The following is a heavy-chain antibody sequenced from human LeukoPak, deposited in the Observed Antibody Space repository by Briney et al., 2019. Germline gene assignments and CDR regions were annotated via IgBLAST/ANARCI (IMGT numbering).Heavy chain of an antibody. Sequence: PSETLSLTCAVYGGSFSGYYWSWIRQPPGKGLEWIGEINHSGSTNYNPSLKSRVTISVDTSKNHLSLKLSSVTAADTAVYYCARGPLWVKERLFDPWGQGTLVTVSS. J-gene: IGHJ5*02. CDR1: GGSFSGYY. CDR3: ARGPLWVKERLFDP. V-gene: IGHV4-34*01. D-gene: IGHD3-16*01. CDR2: INHSGST.